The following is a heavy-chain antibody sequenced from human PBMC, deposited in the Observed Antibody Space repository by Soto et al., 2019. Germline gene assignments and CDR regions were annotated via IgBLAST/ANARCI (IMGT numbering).Heavy chain of an antibody. CDR2: IWSGGDIE. V-gene: IGHV3-33*01. CDR1: GFMFSDYG. D-gene: IGHD3-10*01. J-gene: IGHJ6*01. CDR3: ASWGVCDAAGGLDV. Sequence: QVQLVESGGGVVQPGRSLRLSCAASGFMFSDYGMHWVRQAPGKGLEWVAGIWSGGDIEYHAESVRGRFTISRDNFKNTLYLRMDGLSVEDTAVYFCASWGVCDAAGGLDVWGQGTTVTVSS.